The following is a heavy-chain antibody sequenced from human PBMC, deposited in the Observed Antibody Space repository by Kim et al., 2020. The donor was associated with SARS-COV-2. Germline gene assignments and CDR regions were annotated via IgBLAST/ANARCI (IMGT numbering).Heavy chain of an antibody. D-gene: IGHD5-18*01. CDR3: VKLPRWIQLWLGGGGMDV. J-gene: IGHJ6*02. Sequence: GGSLRLSCSASGFTFSSYAMHWVRQAPGKGLECVSAISSNGGSTYYADSVKGRFTISRDNSKNTLYLQMSSLRAEDTAVYYCVKLPRWIQLWLGGGGMDVWGQGTTVTVSS. CDR2: ISSNGGST. V-gene: IGHV3-64D*09. CDR1: GFTFSSYA.